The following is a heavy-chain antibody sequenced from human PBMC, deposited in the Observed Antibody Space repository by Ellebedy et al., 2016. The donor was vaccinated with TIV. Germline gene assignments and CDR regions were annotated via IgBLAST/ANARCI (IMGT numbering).Heavy chain of an antibody. CDR3: ARGRGFLQALEY. J-gene: IGHJ4*02. CDR2: MNPKSGNT. CDR1: GYSFSTYD. D-gene: IGHD2/OR15-2a*01. V-gene: IGHV1-8*01. Sequence: AASVKVSCKASGYSFSTYDIHWVRQAPGQGLEWMGWMNPKSGNTGYAQKFQGRLSMTRNTSINPAYMDLSSLRFEYTAVYYCARGRGFLQALEYWGQGTLVTVPS.